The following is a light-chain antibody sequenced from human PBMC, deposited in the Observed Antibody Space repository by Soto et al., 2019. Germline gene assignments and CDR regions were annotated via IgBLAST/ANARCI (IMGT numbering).Light chain of an antibody. CDR1: SSDVGGYNF. Sequence: QSALTQPASMSGSPGQSLTISCTGTSSDVGGYNFVSWYQHHPGKAPKLMIYEVSNRPSGVSHRFSASKSGNTASLTISGLQADDEADYYCSSYTSSSTFVFGAGTKLTVL. J-gene: IGLJ1*01. CDR3: SSYTSSSTFV. V-gene: IGLV2-14*01. CDR2: EVS.